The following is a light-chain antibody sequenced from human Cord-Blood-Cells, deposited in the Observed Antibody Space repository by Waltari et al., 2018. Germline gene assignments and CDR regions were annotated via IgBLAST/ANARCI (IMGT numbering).Light chain of an antibody. CDR1: QSLLHSNGYNY. Sequence: DIVMTQSPLSLPVTPGEPASISCRSSQSLLHSNGYNYLDWYLQKSGQSPQILIYLGSNLGCGVPDRFSGSGSGTDFTLKISRVEAEDVGVYYCMQALQTPLTFGGGTKVEIK. J-gene: IGKJ4*01. V-gene: IGKV2-28*01. CDR3: MQALQTPLT. CDR2: LGS.